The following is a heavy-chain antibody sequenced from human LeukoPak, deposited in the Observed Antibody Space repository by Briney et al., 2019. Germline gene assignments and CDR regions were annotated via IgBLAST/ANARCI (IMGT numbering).Heavy chain of an antibody. V-gene: IGHV3-23*01. CDR3: AKVSSSSWYSVFDY. CDR1: GFTFSSYA. CDR2: ISGSGGST. D-gene: IGHD6-13*01. Sequence: PGGSLRLSCAASGFTFSSYAMSWVRQAPGKGLEWVSAISGSGGSTYYADSVEGRFTISRGNSKNTLSLQMNSLRAEDTAVYYCAKVSSSSWYSVFDYWGQGTLVTVSS. J-gene: IGHJ4*02.